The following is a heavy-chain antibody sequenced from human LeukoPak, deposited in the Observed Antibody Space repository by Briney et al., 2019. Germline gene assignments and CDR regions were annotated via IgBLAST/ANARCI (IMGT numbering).Heavy chain of an antibody. CDR1: GGSISSSSYY. CDR3: ARDKASGIAAH. CDR2: IYYSGST. J-gene: IGHJ4*02. V-gene: IGHV4-39*07. D-gene: IGHD6-13*01. Sequence: SETLSLTCTVSGGSISSSSYYWGWIRQPPGKGLEWIGSIYYSGSTYYNPSLKSRVTISVDTSMNQFSLKLSSVTAADTAVYYCARDKASGIAAHWGQGTLVTVSS.